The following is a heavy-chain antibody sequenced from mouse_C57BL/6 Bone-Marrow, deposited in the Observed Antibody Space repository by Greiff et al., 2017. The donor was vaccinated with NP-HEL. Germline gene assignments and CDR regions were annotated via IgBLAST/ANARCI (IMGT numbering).Heavy chain of an antibody. J-gene: IGHJ3*01. CDR1: GFTFTDYY. CDR3: ARSHYYGSTPFAY. D-gene: IGHD1-1*01. V-gene: IGHV7-3*01. Sequence: EVNVVESGGGLVQPGGSLSLSCAASGFTFTDYYMSWVRQPPGKALEWLGFIRNKANGYTTEYSASVKGRFTISRDNSQSILYLQMHALRAEDSATYYCARSHYYGSTPFAYWGQGTLVTVSA. CDR2: IRNKANGYTT.